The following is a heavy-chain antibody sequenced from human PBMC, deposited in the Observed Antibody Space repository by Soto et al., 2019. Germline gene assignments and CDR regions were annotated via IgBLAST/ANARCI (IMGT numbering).Heavy chain of an antibody. J-gene: IGHJ5*02. CDR2: INAGNGNT. CDR3: AGQSYDFWSGTADWFDP. V-gene: IGHV1-3*01. Sequence: QVQLVQSGAEVKKPGASVKVSCKASGYTFTSYAMHWVRQAPGQRLEWMGWINAGNGNTKYSQKFQGRVTITRDTSASTAYMELSSLRSEDTAVYYCAGQSYDFWSGTADWFDPWGQGTLVTVSS. D-gene: IGHD3-3*01. CDR1: GYTFTSYA.